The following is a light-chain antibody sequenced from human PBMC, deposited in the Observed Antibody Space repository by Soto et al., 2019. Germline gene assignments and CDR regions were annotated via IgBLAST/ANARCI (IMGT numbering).Light chain of an antibody. CDR1: QSVGSN. J-gene: IGKJ1*01. CDR2: GAS. Sequence: EIVMTQSPATLSVSPGERATLSCRASQSVGSNLAWYQQKPGQAPRLLIYGASTRATGIPARFSGSGSGTEFTLAICRLQSEDFAIYFCQQYNDWPPDRTFGQGTKVEIK. V-gene: IGKV3-15*01. CDR3: QQYNDWPPDRT.